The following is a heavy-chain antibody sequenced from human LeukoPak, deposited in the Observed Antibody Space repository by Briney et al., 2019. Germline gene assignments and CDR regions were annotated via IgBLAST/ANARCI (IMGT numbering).Heavy chain of an antibody. CDR2: ISSSSSYI. D-gene: IGHD6-19*01. CDR1: GFTFSSYS. J-gene: IGHJ4*02. CDR3: ASDSVAGDFDY. V-gene: IGHV3-21*01. Sequence: GGSLRLSCAASGFTFSSYSMNWVRQAPGKGPEWVSSISSSSSYIYYADSVKGRFTISRSNAKNSLYLQMTSLSAEDTAVYYCASDSVAGDFDYWGQETLVTVSS.